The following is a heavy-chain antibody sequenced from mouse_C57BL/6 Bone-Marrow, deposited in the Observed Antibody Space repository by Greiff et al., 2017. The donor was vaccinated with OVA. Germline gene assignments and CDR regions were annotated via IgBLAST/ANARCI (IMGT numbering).Heavy chain of an antibody. V-gene: IGHV5-4*01. CDR3: ARGGVTGWYFDV. Sequence: EVQVVESGGGLVKPGGSLKLSCAASGFTFSSYAMSWVRQTPEKRLEWVATISDGGSYTYYPDNVKGRFTLARDNAKNNLYLQMSHLKSDDTAMYYCARGGVTGWYFDVWGTGTTVTVSS. CDR2: ISDGGSYT. D-gene: IGHD2-2*01. CDR1: GFTFSSYA. J-gene: IGHJ1*03.